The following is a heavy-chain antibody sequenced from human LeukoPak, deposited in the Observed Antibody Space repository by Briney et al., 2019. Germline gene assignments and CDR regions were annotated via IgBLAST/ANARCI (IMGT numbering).Heavy chain of an antibody. CDR2: IYPGDSDT. CDR1: GYSFTSYW. CDR3: ARRGYYYDSSGSTKNYYYYGMYV. V-gene: IGHV5-51*01. J-gene: IGHJ6*02. D-gene: IGHD3-22*01. Sequence: PGESLKNSCKGSGYSFTSYWIGWVRQMPGKGLEWMGIIYPGDSDTRYSPSFQGQVTISADKSISTAYLQWSSLKASDTAMYYCARRGYYYDSSGSTKNYYYYGMYVWGQGTTVTVSS.